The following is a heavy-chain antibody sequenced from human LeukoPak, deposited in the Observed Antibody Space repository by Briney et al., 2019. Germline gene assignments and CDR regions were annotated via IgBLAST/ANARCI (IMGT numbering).Heavy chain of an antibody. Sequence: GGSLRLSCAASGFSVISNYMSWVRQVPGKGLERVSTIYSDGSTYYADSVKGRFTISRDNAKNSLYLQMNSLRAEDTAVYYCALSIAVAGTADYWGQGTLVTVSS. CDR2: IYSDGST. V-gene: IGHV3-66*01. J-gene: IGHJ4*02. CDR1: GFSVISNY. CDR3: ALSIAVAGTADY. D-gene: IGHD6-19*01.